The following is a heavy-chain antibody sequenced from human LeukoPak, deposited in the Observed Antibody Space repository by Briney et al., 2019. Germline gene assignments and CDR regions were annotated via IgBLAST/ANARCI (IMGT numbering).Heavy chain of an antibody. D-gene: IGHD3-10*01. CDR2: INWNGGST. Sequence: GGSLRLSCAASGFTFDDYGMSWVRQAPGKGLEWVSGINWNGGSTGYADSVKGRFTISRDNAKNSLYLQMNSLRAEDTALYYCAKDMVPGRFGEFGRHYYYMDVWGKGTTVTVSS. CDR1: GFTFDDYG. V-gene: IGHV3-20*04. CDR3: AKDMVPGRFGEFGRHYYYMDV. J-gene: IGHJ6*03.